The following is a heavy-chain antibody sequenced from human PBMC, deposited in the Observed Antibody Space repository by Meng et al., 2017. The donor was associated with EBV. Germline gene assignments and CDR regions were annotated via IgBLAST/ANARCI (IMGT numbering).Heavy chain of an antibody. J-gene: IGHJ4*02. D-gene: IGHD3-10*01. CDR3: ASESGRGYTPDY. Sequence: QVQVVHEAAEVQKPGSSWKVSCNASGGPFRYYAISWVRQAPGQGLEWLGGFLPRLGAPNYAQKFHGRVKITADESTSTHYMDLSSLRSEDTAIYYCASESGRGYTPDYWGQGTLVTVSS. V-gene: IGHV1-69*01. CDR1: GGPFRYYA. CDR2: FLPRLGAP.